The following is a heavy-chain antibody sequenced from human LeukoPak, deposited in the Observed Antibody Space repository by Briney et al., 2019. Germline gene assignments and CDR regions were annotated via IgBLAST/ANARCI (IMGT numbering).Heavy chain of an antibody. CDR3: ARGGYCSSTNCRDWFDP. J-gene: IGHJ5*02. D-gene: IGHD2-2*01. V-gene: IGHV3-48*02. CDR2: ISGRSSTR. CDR1: GFTFSSYS. Sequence: GGSLRLSCAASGFTFSSYSMNWVRQAPGKGLEWVSYISGRSSTRYYADSVKGRFAISRDNAKNSLYLQMNSLRDEDTAVYYCARGGYCSSTNCRDWFDPWGHGTLVTVSS.